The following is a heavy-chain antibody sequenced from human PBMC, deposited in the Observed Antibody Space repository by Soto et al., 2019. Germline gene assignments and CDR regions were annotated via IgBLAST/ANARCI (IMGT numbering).Heavy chain of an antibody. CDR2: IYYGGST. CDR3: ARPQTGHSGGSQFDP. Sequence: SETLSLTCAVSCGSIRNNYGYWGWIRQPPGKGLEWIGSIYYGGSTYYNTSLKIRVTISVDTSKNQFYLKLNSVTAADTDVYYCARPQTGHSGGSQFDPWGQESLVTVP. V-gene: IGHV4-39*01. CDR1: CGSIRNNYGY. D-gene: IGHD6-19*01. J-gene: IGHJ5*02.